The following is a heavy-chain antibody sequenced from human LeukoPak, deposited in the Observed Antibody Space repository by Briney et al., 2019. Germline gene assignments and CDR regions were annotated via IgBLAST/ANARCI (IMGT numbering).Heavy chain of an antibody. CDR1: GGSLSNYY. Sequence: PSETLSLTCAVYGGSLSNYYWSWIRQPPGKGLEWIGEINHSGSTNYNPSLKSRVTISVDTSKKQFSLKLSSVTAADTAVYYCARRPRPIAYYGSGSYYYYYMDVWGKGTTVTISS. J-gene: IGHJ6*03. V-gene: IGHV4-34*01. CDR3: ARRPRPIAYYGSGSYYYYYMDV. D-gene: IGHD3-10*01. CDR2: INHSGST.